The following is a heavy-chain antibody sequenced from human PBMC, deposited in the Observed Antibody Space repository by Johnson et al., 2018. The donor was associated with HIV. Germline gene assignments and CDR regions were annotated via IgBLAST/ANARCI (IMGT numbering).Heavy chain of an antibody. CDR2: TAHDESIT. V-gene: IGHV3-30-3*01. CDR3: TTLSLSTMIVVVIDAFDI. CDR1: GFTFSSYA. Sequence: QVQLVESGGGVVQPGGSLRLSCAASGFTFSSYAMHWVRQAPGKGLEWVAFTAHDESITHYADSVKGRFTMSRDNSKNTLYLEMNSLRAEDTAGYYCTTLSLSTMIVVVIDAFDIWGQGTMVTVSS. J-gene: IGHJ3*02. D-gene: IGHD3-22*01.